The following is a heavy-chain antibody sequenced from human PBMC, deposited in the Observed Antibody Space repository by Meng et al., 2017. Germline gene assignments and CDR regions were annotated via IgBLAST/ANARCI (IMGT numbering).Heavy chain of an antibody. V-gene: IGHV4-39*07. J-gene: IGHJ4*02. Sequence: SETLSLTCTASGGSISSSSYYWGWIRQPPGKGLEWIGSIYYSGSTYYNPSLKSRVTISVDTSKNQFSLKLSSVTAADTAVYYCARTNSSSWHYFDYWGQGTLVTVSS. CDR3: ARTNSSSWHYFDY. CDR1: GGSISSSSYY. CDR2: IYYSGST. D-gene: IGHD6-13*01.